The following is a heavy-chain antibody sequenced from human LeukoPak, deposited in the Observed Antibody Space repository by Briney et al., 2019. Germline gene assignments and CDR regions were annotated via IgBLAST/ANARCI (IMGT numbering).Heavy chain of an antibody. CDR2: INPSGGST. CDR1: GYTFTGYY. J-gene: IGHJ4*02. D-gene: IGHD1-26*01. CDR3: ARGLVGATMDY. Sequence: ASVKVSCKASGYTFTGYYMHWVRQAPGQGLEWMGIINPSGGSTSYAQKFQGRVTMTRDMSTSTVYMELSSLRSEDTAVYYCARGLVGATMDYWGQGTLVTVSS. V-gene: IGHV1-46*01.